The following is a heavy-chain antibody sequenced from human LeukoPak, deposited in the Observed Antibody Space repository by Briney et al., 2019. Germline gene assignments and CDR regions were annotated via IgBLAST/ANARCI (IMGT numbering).Heavy chain of an antibody. CDR1: GGSFSGYY. CDR3: ARVSGATGMDV. V-gene: IGHV4-34*01. Sequence: SETQSLTCAVYGGSFSGYYWSWIRQPPGKGLEWIGEINHSGSTNYNPSLKSRVTISVDTSKNQFSLKLSSVTAADTAVYYCARVSGATGMDVWGQGTTVTVSS. D-gene: IGHD3-10*01. CDR2: INHSGST. J-gene: IGHJ6*01.